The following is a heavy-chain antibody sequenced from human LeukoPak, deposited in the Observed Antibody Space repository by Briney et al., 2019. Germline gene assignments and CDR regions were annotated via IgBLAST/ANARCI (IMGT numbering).Heavy chain of an antibody. V-gene: IGHV3-48*04. J-gene: IGHJ4*02. CDR3: ARDVNYDYVWGSYRSYYFDC. CDR1: GFTFSSYS. CDR2: ISSSSSTI. Sequence: GGSLRLSCAASGFTFSSYSMNWVRQAPGKGLEWVSYISSSSSTIYYADSVRGRFTISRDNAKNSLYLQMNSLRAEDTAVYYCARDVNYDYVWGSYRSYYFDCWGQGTLVTVSS. D-gene: IGHD3-16*02.